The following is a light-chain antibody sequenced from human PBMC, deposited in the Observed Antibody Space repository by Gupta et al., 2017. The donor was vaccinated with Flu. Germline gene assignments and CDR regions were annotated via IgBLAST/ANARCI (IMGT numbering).Light chain of an antibody. J-gene: IGLJ1*01. V-gene: IGLV3-21*03. CDR3: QWWESGSHYV. CDR1: NSGYND. Sequence: GTTASTGQSGDNSGYNDVSWYQQQPGKAPMLIVFDDSDRPSGVPERVSGSKSENTATLTICGVEAEDEADYYCQWWESGSHYVFGGGTKVTVL. CDR2: DDS.